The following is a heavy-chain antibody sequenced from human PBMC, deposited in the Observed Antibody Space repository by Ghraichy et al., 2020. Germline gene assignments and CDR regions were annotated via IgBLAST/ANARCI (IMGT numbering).Heavy chain of an antibody. CDR3: ARSTWEYQLL. V-gene: IGHV3-74*01. Sequence: LSLTCAASGFTFSNFWMHWVRQAPGKGLVWVSRISVDGSTSTYADSVQGRFTISRDNAKNTLYLQMNSLRAEDTAVYYCARSTWEYQLLWGRGTLVTVSS. J-gene: IGHJ4*02. CDR2: ISVDGSTS. D-gene: IGHD2-2*01. CDR1: GFTFSNFW.